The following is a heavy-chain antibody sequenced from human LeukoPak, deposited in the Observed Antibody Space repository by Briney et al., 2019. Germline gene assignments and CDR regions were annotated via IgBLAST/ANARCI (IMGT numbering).Heavy chain of an antibody. Sequence: PGRSLRLSCAASGFTFSSYGMHWVRQAPGKGLECVAVISYDGSNEYYADSVMGRFTISRDNSKNTLYLQLNSLRAEDTAVYYCGRDLAGGGLDTWGQGTMVTVSS. CDR1: GFTFSSYG. D-gene: IGHD3-16*01. CDR3: GRDLAGGGLDT. V-gene: IGHV3-30*19. J-gene: IGHJ3*02. CDR2: ISYDGSNE.